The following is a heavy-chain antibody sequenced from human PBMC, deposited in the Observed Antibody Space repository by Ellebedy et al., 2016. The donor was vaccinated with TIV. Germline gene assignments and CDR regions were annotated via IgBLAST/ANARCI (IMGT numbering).Heavy chain of an antibody. CDR3: ARGPMSSGRYYSGDY. J-gene: IGHJ4*02. CDR1: GFTFSSHW. Sequence: GGSLRLSCAASGFTFSSHWMHWVRQAPGKGLVWVSRINSDGSSTSYADSVKGRFTISRDNAKNTLYVQMNSLRVEDTAVYYCARGPMSSGRYYSGDYWGQGTLVTVSS. CDR2: INSDGSST. V-gene: IGHV3-74*01. D-gene: IGHD3-10*01.